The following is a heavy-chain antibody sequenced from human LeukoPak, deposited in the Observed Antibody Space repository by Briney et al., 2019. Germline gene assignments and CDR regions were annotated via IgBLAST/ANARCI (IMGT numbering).Heavy chain of an antibody. CDR2: ISSGSSYI. Sequence: PGGSLRLSCAASGFTFSSYSMNWVRQAPGKGLEWVSSISSGSSYIYYADSVKGRFTISRDNAKNSLYLQMNSLRAEDTAVYYCARDTADTAMVPSVDYWGQGTLVTVSS. CDR3: ARDTADTAMVPSVDY. CDR1: GFTFSSYS. D-gene: IGHD5-18*01. V-gene: IGHV3-21*01. J-gene: IGHJ4*02.